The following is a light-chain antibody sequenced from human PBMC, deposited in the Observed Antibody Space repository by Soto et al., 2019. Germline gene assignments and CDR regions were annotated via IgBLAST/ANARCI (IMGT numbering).Light chain of an antibody. CDR2: EVS. CDR3: SSYSISTAYL. J-gene: IGLJ1*01. CDR1: SSDVGRYDY. Sequence: QSVLTQPASVSGSPGQSITISCTGTSSDVGRYDYVSWYQLHPGKAPKLMVFEVSNRPSGVSYRFSGSKSGNTASLTISGLQADDEADYFCSSYSISTAYLFGTGTKGTDL. V-gene: IGLV2-14*01.